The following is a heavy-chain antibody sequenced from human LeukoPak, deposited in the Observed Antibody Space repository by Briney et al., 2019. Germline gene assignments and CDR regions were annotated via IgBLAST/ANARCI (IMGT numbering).Heavy chain of an antibody. D-gene: IGHD3-10*01. CDR3: ARDAELWFGELSGGYYYYYMDV. J-gene: IGHJ6*03. CDR1: GYTFTSYG. CDR2: INPSGGST. Sequence: VASVKVSCKASGYTFTSYGISWVRQAPGQGLEWMGIINPSGGSTSYAQKFQGRVTMTRDTSTSTVYMELSSLRSEDTAVYYCARDAELWFGELSGGYYYYYMDVWGKGTTVTVSS. V-gene: IGHV1-46*01.